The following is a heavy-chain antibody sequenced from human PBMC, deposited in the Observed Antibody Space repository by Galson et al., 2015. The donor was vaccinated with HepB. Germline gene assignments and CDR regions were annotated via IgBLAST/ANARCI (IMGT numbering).Heavy chain of an antibody. CDR1: GFTFSSYG. CDR2: IWYDGSNK. CDR3: GRDINPRQQWQVALMY. D-gene: IGHD6-19*01. J-gene: IGHJ4*02. Sequence: SLRLSCAASGFTFSSYGMHWVRQAPGKGLEWVAVIWYDGSNKYYADSVKGRFTISRDNSKNTLYLQMNSLRAEDTAVYYCGRDINPRQQWQVALMYWGQGTQVTVSS. V-gene: IGHV3-33*08.